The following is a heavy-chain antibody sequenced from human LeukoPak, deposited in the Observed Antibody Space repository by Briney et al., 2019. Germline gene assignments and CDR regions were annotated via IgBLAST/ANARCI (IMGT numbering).Heavy chain of an antibody. V-gene: IGHV4-39*07. CDR1: GGSFSSSSYY. Sequence: SETLSLTCTVSGGSFSSSSYYWGWIRQPPGKGLEWIGSIYYSGSTYYNPSLKSRVTISVDTSKSQFSLKLSSVTAADTAVYYCARDYYDSSGYYQNWFDPWGQGTLVTVSS. CDR2: IYYSGST. J-gene: IGHJ5*02. D-gene: IGHD3-22*01. CDR3: ARDYYDSSGYYQNWFDP.